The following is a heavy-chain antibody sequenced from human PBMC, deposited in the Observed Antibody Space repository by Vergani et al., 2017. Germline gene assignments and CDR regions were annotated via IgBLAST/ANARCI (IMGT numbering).Heavy chain of an antibody. D-gene: IGHD3-22*01. CDR2: LSASDRRT. V-gene: IGHV3-23*04. J-gene: IGHJ4*02. CDR1: GFTFIMHA. Sequence: VQLVESGGGVVQPGRSLRLSCAASGFTFIMHAMSWVRQAPGKGLEWVSTLSASDRRTHYADSVKGRFTISRDNSKNTLFLHMNSLRPEDTAVYYCARGYKYDNSGYYYYLPDYWGQGTLVTVSS. CDR3: ARGYKYDNSGYYYYLPDY.